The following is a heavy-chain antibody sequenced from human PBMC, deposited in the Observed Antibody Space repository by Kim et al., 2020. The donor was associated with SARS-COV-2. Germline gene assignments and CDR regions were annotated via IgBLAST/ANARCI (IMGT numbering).Heavy chain of an antibody. V-gene: IGHV4-34*01. CDR1: GGSFSGYY. Sequence: SETLSLTCAVYGGSFSGYYWSWIRQPPGKGLEWIGAINPSGSTHYNPSLKSRVTMSVDTSKNQFSLKLSSLTAADTAVYYCARGLGSSCRYYYYYSGMDVWGQGTTVTVSS. J-gene: IGHJ6*02. CDR2: INPSGST. D-gene: IGHD6-13*01. CDR3: ARGLGSSCRYYYYYSGMDV.